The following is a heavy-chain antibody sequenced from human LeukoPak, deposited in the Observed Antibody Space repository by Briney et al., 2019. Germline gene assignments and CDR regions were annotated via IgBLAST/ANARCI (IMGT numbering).Heavy chain of an antibody. CDR1: GGSISSYY. J-gene: IGHJ5*02. V-gene: IGHV4-4*07. Sequence: SETLSLTCTVSGGSISSYYWSWIREPAGKGLEWIGRIYTSGSTNYNPSLKSRVTMSVDTSKNQFSLKLSSVTAADTAVYYCARDSSRITMIVVVPKNWFDPWGQGTLVTVSS. CDR3: ARDSSRITMIVVVPKNWFDP. D-gene: IGHD3-22*01. CDR2: IYTSGST.